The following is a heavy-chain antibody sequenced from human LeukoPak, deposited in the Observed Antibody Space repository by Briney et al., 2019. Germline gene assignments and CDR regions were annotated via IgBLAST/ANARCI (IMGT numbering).Heavy chain of an antibody. V-gene: IGHV3-74*01. CDR3: AREGPDV. CDR2: INSDGSRT. Sequence: QPGGSLRLSCAASGFTFSNYWMHWVRQAPGEGLLWVSGINSDGSRTSYADSVKGRFTISRDNAKNTVYLQMNSLRADDKAVYYCAREGPDVWGKGTTVTVSS. J-gene: IGHJ6*04. CDR1: GFTFSNYW.